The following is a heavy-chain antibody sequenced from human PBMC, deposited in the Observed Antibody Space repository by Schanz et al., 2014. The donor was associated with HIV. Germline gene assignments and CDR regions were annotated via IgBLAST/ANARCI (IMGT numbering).Heavy chain of an antibody. V-gene: IGHV3-30*18. J-gene: IGHJ4*02. CDR2: ISYDGSNK. D-gene: IGHD6-13*01. CDR1: GFTFSNFG. CDR3: AKEEQQLGGVGGYHFDY. Sequence: QEQLVESGGCVVQPGRSLTLSCAASGFTFSNFGMHWVRQAPGKGLEWVALISYDGSNKYYSDSVKGRFTISRDISKNPLYLQMNSLRAEATAVYYCAKEEQQLGGVGGYHFDYWGQGTLVTVSS.